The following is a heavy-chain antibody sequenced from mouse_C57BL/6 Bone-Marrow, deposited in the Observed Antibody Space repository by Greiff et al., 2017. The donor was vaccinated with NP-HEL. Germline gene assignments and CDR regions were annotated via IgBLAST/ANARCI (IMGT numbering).Heavy chain of an antibody. D-gene: IGHD2-4*01. CDR3: ARGGIYYDYDVWYFDV. J-gene: IGHJ1*03. Sequence: EVKLQESGPELVKPGASVKMSCKASGYTFTDYNMHWVKQSHGKSLEWIGYINPNNGGTSYNQKFKGKATLTVNKSSSTAYMELRSLTSEDSAVYYCARGGIYYDYDVWYFDVWGTGTTVTVSS. V-gene: IGHV1-22*01. CDR2: INPNNGGT. CDR1: GYTFTDYN.